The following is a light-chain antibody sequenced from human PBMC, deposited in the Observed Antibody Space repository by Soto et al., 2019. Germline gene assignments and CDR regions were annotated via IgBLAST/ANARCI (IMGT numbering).Light chain of an antibody. J-gene: IGKJ1*01. Sequence: EIVMTQSPATLSVSRWERATLSCMASQSVRNNLAWYQQKPGQAPRLLIYGASTRATGIPARFSGSGYGTEFNLTISSLQSEDFAVYYCQQYDNWPWTFGQGTKVDIK. CDR1: QSVRNN. CDR3: QQYDNWPWT. V-gene: IGKV3-15*01. CDR2: GAS.